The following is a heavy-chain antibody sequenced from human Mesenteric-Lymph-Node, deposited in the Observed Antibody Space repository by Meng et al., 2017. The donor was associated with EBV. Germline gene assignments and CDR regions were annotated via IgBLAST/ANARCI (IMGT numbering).Heavy chain of an antibody. Sequence: QVPLQESGPGLVMPSETLSLTCTVAGGPITTYYWSWIRQPQGKGPEWIGYIYYSGITKYNPSLKSRVHISVDTSKNQFSLKLTSVTAADTAVYYCARSLPIVQIKYNWFDPWGQGTLVTVSS. V-gene: IGHV4-59*01. CDR3: ARSLPIVQIKYNWFDP. D-gene: IGHD2/OR15-2a*01. CDR1: GGPITTYY. J-gene: IGHJ5*02. CDR2: IYYSGIT.